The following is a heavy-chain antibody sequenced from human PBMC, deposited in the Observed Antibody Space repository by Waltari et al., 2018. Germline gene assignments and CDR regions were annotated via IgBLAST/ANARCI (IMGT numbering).Heavy chain of an antibody. D-gene: IGHD3-16*01. J-gene: IGHJ4*02. CDR1: GDSMTNSNYY. CDR3: ARRPMGAAFDY. Sequence: QLQMHESGPGLVKSSETLSFTCTVSGDSMTNSNYYWAWIRQPPGKGLEWIGDIYYSGTSFYNPSLMSRLTISADTSKNHFSLSLTSVTVADTAIYYCARRPMGAAFDYWGQGVLVTISS. CDR2: IYYSGTS. V-gene: IGHV4-39*02.